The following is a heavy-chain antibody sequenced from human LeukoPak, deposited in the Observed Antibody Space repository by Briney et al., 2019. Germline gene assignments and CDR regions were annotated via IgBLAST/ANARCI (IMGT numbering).Heavy chain of an antibody. J-gene: IGHJ4*02. V-gene: IGHV1-2*02. CDR2: INPNSGGT. CDR1: GYTFTGYY. D-gene: IGHD4-17*01. Sequence: ASVKVSCKASGYTFTGYYMHWVRQAPGQGLEWMGWINPNSGGTNYAQKFQGRVTMNRDTSIRTAYMELSRLRSDDTAVYYCARDVRTAVTTGYWGQGTLVTVSS. CDR3: ARDVRTAVTTGY.